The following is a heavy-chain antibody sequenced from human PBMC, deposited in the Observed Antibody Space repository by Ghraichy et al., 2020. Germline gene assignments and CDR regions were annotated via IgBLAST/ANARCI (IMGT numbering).Heavy chain of an antibody. J-gene: IGHJ4*02. V-gene: IGHV4-30-4*01. Sequence: SETLSLTCTVSGGSISSGDYYWSWIRQPPGKGLEWIGYIYYSGSTYYNPSLKSRVTISVDTSKNQFSLKLSSVTAADTAVYYCARTVNYYGSGSYLPQVPFDYWGQGTLVTVSS. CDR1: GGSISSGDYY. CDR3: ARTVNYYGSGSYLPQVPFDY. D-gene: IGHD3-10*01. CDR2: IYYSGST.